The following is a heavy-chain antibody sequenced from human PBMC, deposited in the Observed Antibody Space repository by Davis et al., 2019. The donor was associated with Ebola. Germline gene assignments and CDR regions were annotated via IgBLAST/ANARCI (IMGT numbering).Heavy chain of an antibody. J-gene: IGHJ4*02. D-gene: IGHD2-15*01. CDR2: INPSGGST. V-gene: IGHV1-46*01. CDR1: GYTFTSYY. CDR3: ARDLTVAAFDY. Sequence: ASVKVSCKASGYTFTSYYMHWVRQAPGQGLEWMGIINPSGGSTSYAQKFQGRVTMTRDTSISTAYMELTRLTSDDTAVYYCARDLTVAAFDYWGQGTLVTVSS.